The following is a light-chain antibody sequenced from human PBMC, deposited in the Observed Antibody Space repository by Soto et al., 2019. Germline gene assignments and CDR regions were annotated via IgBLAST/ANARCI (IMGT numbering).Light chain of an antibody. CDR1: QSISSN. CDR2: RTS. Sequence: EIGMTQSPATLSVSPGERATLSSRASQSISSNLAWYQQKPGQAPRLLMFRTSSRATDFPARVSGSGSGTECNITVSSLQSEDFGVYYCQQYNNWPRAIFGGGTKVLIK. CDR3: QQYNNWPRAI. V-gene: IGKV3-15*01. J-gene: IGKJ4*01.